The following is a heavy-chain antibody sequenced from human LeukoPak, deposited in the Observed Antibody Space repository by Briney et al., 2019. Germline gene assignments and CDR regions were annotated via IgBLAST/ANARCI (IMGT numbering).Heavy chain of an antibody. CDR1: GFTFSSYG. CDR2: ISGSGGST. J-gene: IGHJ4*02. D-gene: IGHD5-24*01. CDR3: AKDHVEMATRGFFDY. V-gene: IGHV3-23*01. Sequence: GGTLRLSCAASGFTFSSYGMSWVRQAPGKGLEWVSAISGSGGSTYYAGSVKGRFTISRDNSKNTLYLQMNSLRAEDTAIYYCAKDHVEMATRGFFDYWGQGTLVTVSS.